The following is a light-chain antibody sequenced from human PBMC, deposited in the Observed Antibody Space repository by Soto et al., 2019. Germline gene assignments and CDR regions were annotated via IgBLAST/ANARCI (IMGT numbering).Light chain of an antibody. V-gene: IGKV1-5*03. CDR2: KAS. Sequence: DIQMTQSPSTLSASVGDRVTITCRASQSISSWLAWYQQKPGKAPKLLIYKASSLESGVPSRFSGSGSGTEFTLTISRLQPDDFATYYCQQYNSYSGTFGQETKVEIK. CDR1: QSISSW. J-gene: IGKJ1*01. CDR3: QQYNSYSGT.